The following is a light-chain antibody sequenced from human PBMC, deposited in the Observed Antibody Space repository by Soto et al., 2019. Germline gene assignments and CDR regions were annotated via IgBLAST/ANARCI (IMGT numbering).Light chain of an antibody. J-gene: IGLJ2*01. CDR1: SSDVGAYDR. CDR3: TSHGGRDDTI. Sequence: QSALTQPPSASGSPGQSVTISCTGTSSDVGAYDRVSWYQQHPGKPPKLIIYAVTDRTSGVPDRFSGSKSGNTASLTVSGLQAEDEADYYCTSHGGRDDTIFGGGTQLTVL. CDR2: AVT. V-gene: IGLV2-8*01.